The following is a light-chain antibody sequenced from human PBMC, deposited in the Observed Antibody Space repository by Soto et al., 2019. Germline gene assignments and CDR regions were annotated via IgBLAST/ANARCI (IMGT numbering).Light chain of an antibody. J-gene: IGKJ1*01. Sequence: DTVLTQSPATVSLSPGESVTLSCRASETFCSGCLAWYQQKPGQSPRLLIYGASSRATGIPDRFSGSGSGTDFTLTSSRLEPEDFAVYYCQHYGTTQWKFGPGHKVGIK. CDR3: QHYGTTQWK. V-gene: IGKV3-20*01. CDR1: ETFCSGC. CDR2: GAS.